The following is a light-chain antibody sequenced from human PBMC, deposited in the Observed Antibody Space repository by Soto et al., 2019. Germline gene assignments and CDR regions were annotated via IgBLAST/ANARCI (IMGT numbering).Light chain of an antibody. Sequence: EIVLTQSPGTLSLSPGERATLSCRSSQTVTNSYLAWYQQQPGQAPRLLIYDVSSRATGIPDRFSGSGSGTDFTLAISRPESEDFAVYYCHHYGVSPTFGQGTKVEIK. CDR1: QTVTNSY. CDR2: DVS. CDR3: HHYGVSPT. J-gene: IGKJ1*01. V-gene: IGKV3-20*01.